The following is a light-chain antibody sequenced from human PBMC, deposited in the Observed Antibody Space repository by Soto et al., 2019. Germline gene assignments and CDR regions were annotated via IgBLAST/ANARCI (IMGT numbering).Light chain of an antibody. J-gene: IGKJ1*01. V-gene: IGKV3-11*01. CDR1: QSITTY. CDR3: QQRSSWWT. Sequence: ETVLTQSPATLSLSPGDRATLSCRASQSITTYLAWYQQKTGQAPKLLFYDASNRATGIPARFSARGSGTDVTLTISSLEPEDSAVYYCQQRSSWWTFGQGTKVDIK. CDR2: DAS.